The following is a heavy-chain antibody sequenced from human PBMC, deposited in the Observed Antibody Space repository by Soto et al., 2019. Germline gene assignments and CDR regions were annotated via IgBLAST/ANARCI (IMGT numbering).Heavy chain of an antibody. CDR1: GYTFTSYD. J-gene: IGHJ4*02. CDR3: AAHGSSSPGY. D-gene: IGHD6-13*01. V-gene: IGHV1-8*01. CDR2: MNPNSGNT. Sequence: QVQLVQSGAEVKKPGASVKVSCKASGYTFTSYDINWVRQATGQGLEWMGWMNPNSGNTVYAQKFQGRVTMTRNTSISTAYMELSSLRSEDTAVDYGAAHGSSSPGYWGQGTLVTVAS.